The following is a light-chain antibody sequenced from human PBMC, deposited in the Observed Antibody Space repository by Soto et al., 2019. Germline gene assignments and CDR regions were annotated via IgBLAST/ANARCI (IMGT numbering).Light chain of an antibody. Sequence: QSALTQPASVSGSPGQSITISCTGTRSDVGGYNYVSWYQQHPGKAPKLMIYDVSNRPSGVSNRFSGSKSGNTASLTISGLQAEDEADYYCSPYTTSSTVVFGGGTKLTVL. CDR1: RSDVGGYNY. CDR2: DVS. J-gene: IGLJ2*01. CDR3: SPYTTSSTVV. V-gene: IGLV2-14*01.